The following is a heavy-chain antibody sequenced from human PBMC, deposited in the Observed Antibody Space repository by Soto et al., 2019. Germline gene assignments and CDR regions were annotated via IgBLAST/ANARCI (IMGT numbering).Heavy chain of an antibody. J-gene: IGHJ4*02. CDR2: IWYDGSNK. CDR3: ARDFGGYDYSYYFDY. D-gene: IGHD5-12*01. Sequence: GGSLRLSCAASGFTFSSYGMHWVRQAPGKGLEWVAVIWYDGSNKYYADSVKGRFTISRDNSKNTLYLQMNSLRAEDTAVYYCARDFGGYDYSYYFDYWGQGTLVTVSS. V-gene: IGHV3-33*01. CDR1: GFTFSSYG.